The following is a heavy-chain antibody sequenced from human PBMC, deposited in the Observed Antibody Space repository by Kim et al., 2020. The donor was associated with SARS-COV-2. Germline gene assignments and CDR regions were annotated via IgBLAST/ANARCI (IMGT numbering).Heavy chain of an antibody. CDR2: INHSGST. D-gene: IGHD2-8*01. J-gene: IGHJ6*03. CDR3: ARGRVLMVYASDYYYYYMDV. Sequence: GYYWSWIRQPPGKGLEWIGEINHSGSTNYNPSLKSRVTISVDTSKNQFSLKLSSVTAADTAVYYCARGRVLMVYASDYYYYYMDVWGKGTKVTV. CDR1: GYY. V-gene: IGHV4-34*01.